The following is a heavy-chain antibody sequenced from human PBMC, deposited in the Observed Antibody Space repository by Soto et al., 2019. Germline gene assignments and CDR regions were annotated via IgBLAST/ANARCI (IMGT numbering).Heavy chain of an antibody. V-gene: IGHV1-69*06. CDR2: IIPIFGTA. J-gene: IGHJ4*02. CDR1: GGTFSSYA. CDR3: ARDGSEGPFDY. D-gene: IGHD5-12*01. Sequence: GASVKVSCKASGGTFSSYAISWLRQAPGQGLEWMGGIIPIFGTANYAQKFQGRVTITADKSMSTAYMELSSLRSEDTAVYYCARDGSEGPFDYWGQGTLVTVSS.